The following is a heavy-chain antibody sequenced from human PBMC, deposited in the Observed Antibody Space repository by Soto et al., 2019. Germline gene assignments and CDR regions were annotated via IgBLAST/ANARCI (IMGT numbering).Heavy chain of an antibody. CDR2: IYASGST. CDR3: ARGGMVIIPSATAFDY. CDR1: GGSISPYY. D-gene: IGHD3-3*01. Sequence: SETLSLTCTVSGGSISPYYWSWIRQPAGKGLEWIGRIYASGSTNYNPSLKGRVTMSVATSKNQFSLRLSSMTAADTAVYYCARGGMVIIPSATAFDYWGQGTLVTVSS. V-gene: IGHV4-4*07. J-gene: IGHJ4*02.